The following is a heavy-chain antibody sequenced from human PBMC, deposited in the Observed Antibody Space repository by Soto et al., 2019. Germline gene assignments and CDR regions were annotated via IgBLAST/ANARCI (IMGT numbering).Heavy chain of an antibody. CDR1: GYTFTSYD. D-gene: IGHD6-13*01. Sequence: ASVKVSCKASGYTFTSYDINWVRQATGQGLEWMGWMNPNSGNTGYAQKFQGRVTISVDTSKNQFSLKLSSVTAADTAVYYCARLGYSSSGMNWFDPWGQGTLVTVSS. CDR3: ARLGYSSSGMNWFDP. CDR2: MNPNSGNT. J-gene: IGHJ5*02. V-gene: IGHV1-8*01.